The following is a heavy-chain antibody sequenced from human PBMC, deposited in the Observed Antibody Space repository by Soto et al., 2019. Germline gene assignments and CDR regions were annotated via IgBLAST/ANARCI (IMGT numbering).Heavy chain of an antibody. J-gene: IGHJ2*01. V-gene: IGHV4-4*02. CDR2: IYRSGGT. CDR1: GDSISSTNW. CDR3: AGAIAVAGHWYFDL. Sequence: QVQLQESGPGLVKPSGTLSLACAVSGDSISSTNWWTWVRQPPGKGLEWIGEIYRSGGTNYSPSLRSRVTISLDKSNNEFSLKVTSVSAADTAVYYCAGAIAVAGHWYFDLWGRGTLVTVSS. D-gene: IGHD6-19*01.